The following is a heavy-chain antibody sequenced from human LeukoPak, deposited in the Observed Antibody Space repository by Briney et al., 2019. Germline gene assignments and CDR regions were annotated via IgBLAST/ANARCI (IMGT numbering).Heavy chain of an antibody. Sequence: SETLSLTCTVSGGSISSYYWSWIRQPAGKGLEWIGRIYTSGSTNYNPSLKSRVTMSVDTSKNQFSPKLSSVTAADTAVYYCAREGGYSYGSDYYYGMDVWGQGTTVTVSS. D-gene: IGHD5-18*01. J-gene: IGHJ6*02. V-gene: IGHV4-4*07. CDR3: AREGGYSYGSDYYYGMDV. CDR1: GGSISSYY. CDR2: IYTSGST.